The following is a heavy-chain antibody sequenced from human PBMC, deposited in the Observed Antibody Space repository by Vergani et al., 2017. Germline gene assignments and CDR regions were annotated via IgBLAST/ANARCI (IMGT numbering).Heavy chain of an antibody. CDR1: GFTFSSYS. CDR2: ISSSSSYI. Sequence: EVQLVESGGGLVKPGGSLRLSCAASGFTFSSYSMNWVRQAPGKGLEWVSSISSSSSYIYYADSVKGRFTISRDNAKNSLYLQMNSLRAEDTAVYYCARCLYGSGSYFVDYYYGMDVWGQGTTVTVSS. J-gene: IGHJ6*02. CDR3: ARCLYGSGSYFVDYYYGMDV. V-gene: IGHV3-21*01. D-gene: IGHD3-10*01.